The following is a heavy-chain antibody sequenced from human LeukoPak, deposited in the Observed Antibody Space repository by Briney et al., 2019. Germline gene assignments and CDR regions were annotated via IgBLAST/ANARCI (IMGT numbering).Heavy chain of an antibody. CDR2: ISYDGSNK. CDR1: GFTFSSYA. V-gene: IGHV3-30*14. D-gene: IGHD1-26*01. CDR3: ARGWELGHFDY. J-gene: IGHJ4*02. Sequence: GRSLRLSCAASGFTFSSYAMHWVRQAPGKGLEWVAVISYDGSNKYYADSVKGRFTISRDNSKNTLYLQMGSLRAEDMAVYYCARGWELGHFDYWGQGTLVTVSS.